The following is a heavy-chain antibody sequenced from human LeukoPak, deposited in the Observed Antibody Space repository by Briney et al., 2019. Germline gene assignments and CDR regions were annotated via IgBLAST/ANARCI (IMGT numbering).Heavy chain of an antibody. V-gene: IGHV4-30-4*01. J-gene: IGHJ6*02. Sequence: SETLSLTCTVSGGSISSGDYYWSWIRQPPGKGLEWIGYIYYSGSTNYNPSLKSRVTISVDTSKNQFSLKLSSVTAADTAVYYCARLVAVAGHLVNPYYYYYYGMDVWGQGTTVTVSS. D-gene: IGHD6-19*01. CDR1: GGSISSGDYY. CDR3: ARLVAVAGHLVNPYYYYYYGMDV. CDR2: IYYSGST.